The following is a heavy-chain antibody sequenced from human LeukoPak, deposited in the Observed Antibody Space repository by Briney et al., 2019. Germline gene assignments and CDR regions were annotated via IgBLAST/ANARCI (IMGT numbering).Heavy chain of an antibody. CDR2: INYSGST. V-gene: IGHV4-34*01. CDR1: GGSFSGYY. J-gene: IGHJ4*02. CDR3: ARVVNDF. Sequence: SETLSLTCAVYGGSFSGYYWSWIRQPPGKGLEWIGEINYSGSTNYNPSLKSRVTISVDTSKNQFSLKLSSVTAADTAVYYCARVVNDFWSQGTLVTVSS. D-gene: IGHD3-3*01.